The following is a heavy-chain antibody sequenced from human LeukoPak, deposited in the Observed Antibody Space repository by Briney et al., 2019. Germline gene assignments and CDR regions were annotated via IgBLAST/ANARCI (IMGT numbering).Heavy chain of an antibody. CDR3: ARGSSEGSWFDP. D-gene: IGHD6-6*01. J-gene: IGHJ5*02. Sequence: PSEALSLTCTVSGGSISSYYWSWIRQPPGKGLEWIGYIYYSGSTNYNPSLKSRVTISVDTSKNQFSLKLSSVTAADTAVYYCARGSSEGSWFDPWGLGTLVTVSS. V-gene: IGHV4-59*01. CDR1: GGSISSYY. CDR2: IYYSGST.